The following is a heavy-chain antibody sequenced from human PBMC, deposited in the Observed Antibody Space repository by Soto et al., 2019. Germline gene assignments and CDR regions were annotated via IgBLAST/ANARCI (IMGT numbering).Heavy chain of an antibody. CDR1: GGSISGYY. CDR2: IHYSGTT. D-gene: IGHD1-26*01. Sequence: QVQLLESGPGLVKPSETLSLTCTVSGGSISGYYWSWIRQPPGKGLEWIGWIHYSGTTLYNPSLKTRLTISVDTSKNQFSLKLSSVTAADTAVYYCARYGGRHTELDYWGQGTLVTVSS. CDR3: ARYGGRHTELDY. V-gene: IGHV4-59*01. J-gene: IGHJ4*02.